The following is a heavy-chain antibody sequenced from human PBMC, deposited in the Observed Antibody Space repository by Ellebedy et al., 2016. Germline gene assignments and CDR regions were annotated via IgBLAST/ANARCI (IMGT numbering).Heavy chain of an antibody. J-gene: IGHJ4*02. CDR1: GGTFSSYA. V-gene: IGHV1-69*06. CDR3: ARGRSRITIFGVVIIGFDY. Sequence: SVKVSXXASGGTFSSYAISWVRQAPGQGLEWMGGIIPIFGTANYAQKFQGRVTITADKSTSTAYMELSSLRSEDTAVYYCARGRSRITIFGVVIIGFDYWGQGTLVTVSS. CDR2: IIPIFGTA. D-gene: IGHD3-3*01.